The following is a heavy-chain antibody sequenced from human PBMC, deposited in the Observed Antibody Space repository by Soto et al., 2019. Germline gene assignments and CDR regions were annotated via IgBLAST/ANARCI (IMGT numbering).Heavy chain of an antibody. CDR3: ATHDMLRGDYYYYGMDV. V-gene: IGHV4-39*01. CDR2: IYYSGST. J-gene: IGHJ6*02. D-gene: IGHD3-10*01. CDR1: GGSMRSSSYY. Sequence: SETLSLTCTVSGGSMRSSSYYWGWIRQPPGKGLEWIGYIYYSGSTHYSPSLKSRVTISVDTSKNQFSLKLTSVTAADTAVYYCATHDMLRGDYYYYGMDVWGQGTTVTAP.